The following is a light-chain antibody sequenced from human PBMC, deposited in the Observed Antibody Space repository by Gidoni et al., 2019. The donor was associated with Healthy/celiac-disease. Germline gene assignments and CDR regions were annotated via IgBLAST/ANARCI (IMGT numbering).Light chain of an antibody. CDR3: QQYYSTLTWT. CDR2: WAS. J-gene: IGKJ1*01. CDR1: QSVLYSSNNKNY. V-gene: IGKV4-1*01. Sequence: DLVMTQSPDSLAVSLGERATINCKSSQSVLYSSNNKNYLAWYQQKPGQPPKLLIYWASTRESGVPDRFSGSGSGTDFTRTISSLQAEDVAVYYCQQYYSTLTWTFXXXTKVEIK.